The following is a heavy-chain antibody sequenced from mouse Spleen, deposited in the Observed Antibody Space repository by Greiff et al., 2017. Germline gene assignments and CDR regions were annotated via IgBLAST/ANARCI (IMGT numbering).Heavy chain of an antibody. Sequence: EVQGVESGGGLVQPGGSLKLSCAASGFTFSDYYMYWVRQTPEKRLEWVATISDGGSYTYYPDSVKGRFTISRDNAKNNLYLQMSSLKSEDTAMYYCARGDGSWYFDVWGAGTTVTVSS. J-gene: IGHJ1*01. CDR2: ISDGGSYT. V-gene: IGHV5-4*02. D-gene: IGHD2-3*01. CDR3: ARGDGSWYFDV. CDR1: GFTFSDYY.